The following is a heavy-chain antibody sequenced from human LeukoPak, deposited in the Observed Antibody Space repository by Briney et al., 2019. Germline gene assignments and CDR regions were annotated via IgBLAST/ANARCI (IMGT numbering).Heavy chain of an antibody. V-gene: IGHV1-69*13. D-gene: IGHD4-17*01. J-gene: IGHJ4*02. CDR2: IIPIFGSA. CDR1: GGTFSSYA. CDR3: ARFMMTTGNFDY. Sequence: SVKVSCKASGGTFSSYAISWVRQAPGQGLEWMGGIIPIFGSANYAQKFQGRVTITADESTSTAYMELSSLRSEDTAVYYCARFMMTTGNFDYWGQGTLVTVSS.